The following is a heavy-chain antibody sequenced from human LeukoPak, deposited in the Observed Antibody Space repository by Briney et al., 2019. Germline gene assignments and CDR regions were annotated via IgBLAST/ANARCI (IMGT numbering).Heavy chain of an antibody. Sequence: GASVKVSCKASGFTFRDYYVQWVRQVPGQGLEWVGWMYFNSGATRYAPKFQGRVTLTGDTSINTVYTELVSLGSDDTAMYYCAREGSSASGQDWYAFDIWGQATMVTVSS. D-gene: IGHD5-12*01. CDR1: GFTFRDYY. CDR2: MYFNSGAT. J-gene: IGHJ3*02. V-gene: IGHV1-2*02. CDR3: AREGSSASGQDWYAFDI.